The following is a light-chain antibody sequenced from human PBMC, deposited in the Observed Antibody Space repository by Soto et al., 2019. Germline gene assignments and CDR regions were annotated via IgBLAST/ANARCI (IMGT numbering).Light chain of an antibody. Sequence: EIVLTQSPGTMSLSPGERATLSCRASQSVSSSYLAWYQQKPGQAPRLLIYGASSRATGIPDRFSGSGSGTDFTLTLSRLEPEDFAVFYCQQYGGSALYTFGQGTKLEIK. J-gene: IGKJ2*01. CDR2: GAS. CDR1: QSVSSSY. CDR3: QQYGGSALYT. V-gene: IGKV3-20*01.